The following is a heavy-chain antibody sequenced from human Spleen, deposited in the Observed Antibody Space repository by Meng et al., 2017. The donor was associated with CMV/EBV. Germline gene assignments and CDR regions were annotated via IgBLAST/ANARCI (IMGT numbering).Heavy chain of an antibody. V-gene: IGHV4-34*01. CDR2: INYSGST. J-gene: IGHJ6*02. Sequence: ESLKISCTVYGGSFSGYYWSWIRQPPGKGLEWIGEINYSGSTNHNPSLKSRVTMSADTSKNLFSLRLSSVTAADTAVYYCARDRGGYCNTTSCYLLGFLSGMDVWGQGTTVTVSS. CDR1: GGSFSGYY. D-gene: IGHD2-2*01. CDR3: ARDRGGYCNTTSCYLLGFLSGMDV.